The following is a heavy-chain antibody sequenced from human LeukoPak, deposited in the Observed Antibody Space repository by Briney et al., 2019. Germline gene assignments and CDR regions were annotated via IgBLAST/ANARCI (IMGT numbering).Heavy chain of an antibody. CDR1: GGSISDYY. Sequence: SETLSLTCTVSGGSISDYYRGWIRQPPGKGLEWIGYFYNSGSSTYNPSLKSRVTISVDTSKEQFSLKVNSVTAAATAVYYCTRGAGWLIDYWGQGILVTVSS. J-gene: IGHJ4*02. V-gene: IGHV4-59*01. CDR2: FYNSGSS. D-gene: IGHD3-16*01. CDR3: TRGAGWLIDY.